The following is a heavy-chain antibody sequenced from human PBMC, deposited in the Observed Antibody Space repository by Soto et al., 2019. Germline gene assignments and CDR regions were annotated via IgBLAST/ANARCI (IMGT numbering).Heavy chain of an antibody. J-gene: IGHJ4*02. V-gene: IGHV4-59*01. CDR2: FYYSGST. D-gene: IGHD3-3*01. Sequence: SETLSLTCSVSGDSIRSSYWNWIRQTPGRGLEWIGYFYYSGSTNDNPSLNGRVSISADTPNNRVSLRLTSVTAADTAIYYCAKADFWSGFYAFEVWGQGLLVTVSS. CDR1: GDSIRSSY. CDR3: AKADFWSGFYAFEV.